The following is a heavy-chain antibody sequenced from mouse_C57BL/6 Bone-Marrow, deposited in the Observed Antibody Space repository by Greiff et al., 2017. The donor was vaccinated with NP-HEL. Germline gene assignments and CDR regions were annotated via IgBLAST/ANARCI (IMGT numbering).Heavy chain of an antibody. V-gene: IGHV3-6*01. CDR2: IRYDGST. J-gene: IGHJ3*01. CDR3: ARNYYGSNRFAY. Sequence: VQLQQSGPGLVKPSPSLSLTCSVTGYSITSGYYWNWIRQFPGNKLEWMGYIRYDGSTNYNPSLQNRISITRDTSKKQFILKLNSVTTEDTATYYCARNYYGSNRFAYWGQGTLVTVSA. CDR1: GYSITSGYY. D-gene: IGHD1-1*01.